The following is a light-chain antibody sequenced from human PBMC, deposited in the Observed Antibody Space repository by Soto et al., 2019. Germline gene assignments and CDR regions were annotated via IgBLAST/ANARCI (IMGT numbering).Light chain of an antibody. J-gene: IGKJ5*01. Sequence: EIVMTQSPGTLSVSPGERTTLSCRASQSVSSNLAWYQQKPGQAPRLLIYGASTRATGIPARFSGSGSGTEFTLTISSLQSEDFAVYYCQQYNNWASITFGQGTRLEIK. CDR1: QSVSSN. CDR3: QQYNNWASIT. CDR2: GAS. V-gene: IGKV3-15*01.